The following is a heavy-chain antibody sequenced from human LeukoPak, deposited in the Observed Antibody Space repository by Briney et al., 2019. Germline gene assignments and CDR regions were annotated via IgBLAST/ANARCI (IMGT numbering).Heavy chain of an antibody. CDR3: AKETPSGVSWGNYYFDY. V-gene: IGHV3-9*03. D-gene: IGHD7-27*01. Sequence: GRSLRLSCAASGFTFDDYAMHWVRQAPGKGLEWVSGISWNSGSIGYADSVKGRFTISRDNAKNSLYLQMNSLRAEDMALYYCAKETPSGVSWGNYYFDYWGQGTLVTVSS. CDR2: ISWNSGSI. J-gene: IGHJ4*02. CDR1: GFTFDDYA.